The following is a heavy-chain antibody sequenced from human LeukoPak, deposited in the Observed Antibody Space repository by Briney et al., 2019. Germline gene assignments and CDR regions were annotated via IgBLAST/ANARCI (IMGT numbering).Heavy chain of an antibody. Sequence: GGSLRLSCAASGFTFSSYSLNWVRQAPGKGLEWVSYISSSSSTIYYADSVKGRFTISRDNAKNSLYLQMNSLRAEDTAVYYCARPFYGSGKHCGQGTLVTVSS. CDR2: ISSSSSTI. CDR3: ARPFYGSGKH. V-gene: IGHV3-48*01. J-gene: IGHJ4*02. D-gene: IGHD3-10*01. CDR1: GFTFSSYS.